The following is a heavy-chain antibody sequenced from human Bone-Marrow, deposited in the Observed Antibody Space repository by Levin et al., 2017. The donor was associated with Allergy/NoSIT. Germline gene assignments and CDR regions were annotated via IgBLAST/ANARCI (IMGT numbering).Heavy chain of an antibody. CDR1: GGSISTYY. D-gene: IGHD3-3*01. CDR3: TRRVAPPDYFDY. V-gene: IGHV4-59*01. J-gene: IGHJ4*02. Sequence: SETLSLTCSVSGGSISTYYWTWIRQPPGKGLEWIGYVYYSGNTNYNPSLKSRVTISVDTSKNQFSLRLNSVTAADTAVYYCTRRVAPPDYFDYWGQGTLVTVSS. CDR2: VYYSGNT.